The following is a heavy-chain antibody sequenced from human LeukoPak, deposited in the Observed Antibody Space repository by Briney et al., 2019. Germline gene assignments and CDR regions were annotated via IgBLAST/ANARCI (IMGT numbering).Heavy chain of an antibody. CDR2: INPNSGGT. V-gene: IGHV1-2*02. Sequence: ASVKVSCKASGYTFTGYYMHWVRQAPGQGLEWMGWINPNSGGTNYAQKFQGGVTMTRDTSISTAYMELSRLRSDDTAVYYCARWSHLSDAFDIWGQGTMVTVSS. J-gene: IGHJ3*02. CDR3: ARWSHLSDAFDI. CDR1: GYTFTGYY.